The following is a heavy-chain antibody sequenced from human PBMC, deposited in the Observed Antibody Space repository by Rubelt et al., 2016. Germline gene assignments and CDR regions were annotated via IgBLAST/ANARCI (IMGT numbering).Heavy chain of an antibody. CDR1: GGSISSSSYY. D-gene: IGHD3-3*01. Sequence: QLQLQESGPGLVKPSETLSLTCTVSGGSISSSSYYWVWIRQPPGKGLEWIGSIYYSGSTYYNPSLKIRVTISVDTSKNQFSRKLSSVTAADTAVYYCARHGDFWSGYYTSYYGMDVWGQGTTVTVSS. CDR2: IYYSGST. V-gene: IGHV4-39*01. CDR3: ARHGDFWSGYYTSYYGMDV. J-gene: IGHJ6*02.